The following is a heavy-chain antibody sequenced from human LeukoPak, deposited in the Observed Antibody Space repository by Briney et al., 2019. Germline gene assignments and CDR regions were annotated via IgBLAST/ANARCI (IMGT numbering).Heavy chain of an antibody. D-gene: IGHD6-13*01. J-gene: IGHJ6*03. Sequence: GGSLRLSCAASGFTFSSYAMSWVRQAPGKGLEWVSAISGSGGSTYYADSVKGRFTISRDNSKNTLYLQMNSLRAEDTAVYYCARERQQLVSVPYYYYMDVWGKGTTVTVSS. V-gene: IGHV3-23*01. CDR2: ISGSGGST. CDR3: ARERQQLVSVPYYYYMDV. CDR1: GFTFSSYA.